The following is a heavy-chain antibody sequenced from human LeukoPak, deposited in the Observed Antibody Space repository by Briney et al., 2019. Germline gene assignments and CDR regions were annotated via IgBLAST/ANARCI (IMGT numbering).Heavy chain of an antibody. J-gene: IGHJ4*02. CDR3: ARHTVGATPFDY. D-gene: IGHD1-26*01. CDR2: IYYSGST. Sequence: WIRQPPGKGLEWIGSIYYSGSTYYNPSLKSRVTISVDTSKNQFSLKLSSVTAADTAVYYCARHTVGATPFDYWGQGTLVTVSS. V-gene: IGHV4-39*01.